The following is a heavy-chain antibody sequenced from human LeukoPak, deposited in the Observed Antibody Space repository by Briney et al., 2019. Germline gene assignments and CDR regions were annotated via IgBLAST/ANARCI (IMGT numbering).Heavy chain of an antibody. J-gene: IGHJ5*02. Sequence: ASVKVSCKASGGTFTSYAISWVRQAPGQGLEWMGGIIPIFGTANYAQKLQGRVTMTTDTSTSTAYMELRSLRSDDTAVYYRARVLTSGRQQLVLYNWFDPWGQGTLVTVSS. CDR1: GGTFTSYA. CDR3: ARVLTSGRQQLVLYNWFDP. D-gene: IGHD6-13*01. CDR2: IIPIFGTA. V-gene: IGHV1-69*05.